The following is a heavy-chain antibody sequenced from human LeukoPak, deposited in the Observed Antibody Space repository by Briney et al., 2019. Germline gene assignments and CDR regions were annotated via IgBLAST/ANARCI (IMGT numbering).Heavy chain of an antibody. J-gene: IGHJ4*02. CDR2: IYSGGST. CDR3: ARVSRGSYHFDY. V-gene: IGHV3-53*01. D-gene: IGHD1-26*01. Sequence: GGSLRLSCAASGFTVSSNYMSWVRQAPGKGLEWVSVIYSGGSTYYADSVKGRFPISRDNSKDTLYLQMNSLRAEDTAVYYCARVSRGSYHFDYWGQGALVTVSS. CDR1: GFTVSSNY.